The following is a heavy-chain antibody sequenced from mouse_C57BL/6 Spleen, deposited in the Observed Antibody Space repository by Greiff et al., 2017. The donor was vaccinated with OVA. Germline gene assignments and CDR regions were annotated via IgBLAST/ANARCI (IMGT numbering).Heavy chain of an antibody. V-gene: IGHV1-81*01. J-gene: IGHJ4*01. Sequence: VQVVESGAELARPGASVKLSCKASGYTFTSYGISWVKQRTGQGLEWIGEIYPRSGNTYYNEKFKGKATLTADKSSSTAYMELRSLTSEDSAVYFCAREGEGYGDYYAMDYWGQGTSDTVSS. CDR2: IYPRSGNT. CDR1: GYTFTSYG. CDR3: AREGEGYGDYYAMDY. D-gene: IGHD2-2*01.